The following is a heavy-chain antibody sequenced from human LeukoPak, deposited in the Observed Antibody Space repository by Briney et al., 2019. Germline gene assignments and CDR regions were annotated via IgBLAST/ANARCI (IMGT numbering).Heavy chain of an antibody. V-gene: IGHV3-23*01. J-gene: IGHJ4*02. CDR3: AKWYYYYDSSGYYYLDY. Sequence: GGSLRLSCAASGFTFSSYAMSWVRQAPGKGLEWVSAISGSGGSTYYADSVKGRSTISRDNSKNTLYLQMNSLRAEDTAVYYCAKWYYYYDSSGYYYLDYWGQGTLVTVSS. D-gene: IGHD3-22*01. CDR2: ISGSGGST. CDR1: GFTFSSYA.